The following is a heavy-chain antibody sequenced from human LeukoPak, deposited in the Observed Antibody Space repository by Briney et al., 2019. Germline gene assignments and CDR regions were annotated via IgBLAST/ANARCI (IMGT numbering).Heavy chain of an antibody. CDR3: AKPFPTPDDDSSGYYYGSFDY. CDR2: ISGSGGST. V-gene: IGHV3-23*01. D-gene: IGHD3-22*01. CDR1: GFTFGSYA. Sequence: PGGSLRLSCAASGFTFGSYAMSWVRQAPGKGLEWVSAISGSGGSTYYADSVKGRFTISRDNSKNTLYLQMNSLRAEDTAVYYCAKPFPTPDDDSSGYYYGSFDYWGQGTLVTVSS. J-gene: IGHJ4*02.